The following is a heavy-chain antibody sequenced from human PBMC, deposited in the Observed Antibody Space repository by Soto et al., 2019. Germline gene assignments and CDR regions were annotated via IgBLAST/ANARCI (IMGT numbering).Heavy chain of an antibody. D-gene: IGHD5-18*01. CDR3: ACGYSYGGSYFDY. V-gene: IGHV1-69*13. J-gene: IGHJ4*02. CDR1: GSTVSSSG. CDR2: IIPIFGTA. Sequence: SGKVFCKASGSTVSSSGIIGVRQGHGQGLEWMGGIIPIFGTANYAQKFQGRVTITADESTSTAYMELSSLRSEDTAVYYCACGYSYGGSYFDYWGQGTLVTVSS.